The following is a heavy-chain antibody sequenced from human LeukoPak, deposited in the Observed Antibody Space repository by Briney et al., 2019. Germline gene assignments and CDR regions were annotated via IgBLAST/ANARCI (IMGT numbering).Heavy chain of an antibody. V-gene: IGHV3-72*01. CDR3: TREYYCKFDI. J-gene: IGHJ4*02. CDR2: IRRKEDNFAT. D-gene: IGHD3-10*01. CDR1: GFSFRNNY. Sequence: QPGGSLRLSCTPSGFSFRNNYMDWVRQAPGKGLEWVGRIRRKEDNFATEYAASVKGRFTISRDDSKDSVFPQMNSLKAEDTAIYYCTREYYCKFDIWGQGVLVTVPS.